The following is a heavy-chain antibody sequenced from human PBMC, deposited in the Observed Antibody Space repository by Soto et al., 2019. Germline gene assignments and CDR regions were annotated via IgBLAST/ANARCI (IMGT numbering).Heavy chain of an antibody. CDR3: ARGPNTTMYYYYYMDV. CDR2: ISSSSSYI. J-gene: IGHJ6*03. Sequence: KLGGSLRLSCAASGFTVSSYSMNWVRQAPGKGLEWVSSISSSSSYIYYADSVKGRFTISRDNAKNSLYLQMNSLRAEDTAVYYCARGPNTTMYYYYYMDVWGKGTTVTVSS. CDR1: GFTVSSYS. D-gene: IGHD1-1*01. V-gene: IGHV3-21*01.